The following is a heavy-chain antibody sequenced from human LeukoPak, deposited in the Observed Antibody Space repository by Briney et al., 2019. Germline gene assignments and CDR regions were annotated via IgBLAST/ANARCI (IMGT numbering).Heavy chain of an antibody. CDR1: GFTFSSYW. J-gene: IGHJ4*02. V-gene: IGHV3-7*01. D-gene: IGHD3-10*01. Sequence: GGSLGLSCAASGFTFSSYWMSWVRQAPGKGLEWVANIKQDGSEKYYVDSVKGRFTISRDNAKNSLYLQMNSLRAEDTAVYYCARDLGMVRGIIGYWGQGTLVTVSS. CDR2: IKQDGSEK. CDR3: ARDLGMVRGIIGY.